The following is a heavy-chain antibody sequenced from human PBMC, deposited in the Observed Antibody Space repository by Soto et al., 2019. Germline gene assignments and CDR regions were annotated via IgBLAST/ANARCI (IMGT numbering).Heavy chain of an antibody. CDR3: ARTLYGDNVDY. D-gene: IGHD4-17*01. CDR1: GGTFSSYT. V-gene: IGHV1-69*02. CDR2: IIPILGIA. Sequence: SVKVSCKASGGTFSSYTISWVRQAPGQGLEWMGRIIPILGIANYAQKFQGRVTMTRNTSISTAYMELSSLRSEDTAVYYCARTLYGDNVDYWGQGTLDTVSS. J-gene: IGHJ4*02.